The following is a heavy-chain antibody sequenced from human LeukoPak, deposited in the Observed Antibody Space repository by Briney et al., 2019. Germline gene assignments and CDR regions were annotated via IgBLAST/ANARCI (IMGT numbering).Heavy chain of an antibody. CDR1: GFTFSSYA. V-gene: IGHV3-21*01. CDR3: ARDRDTAMDH. D-gene: IGHD5-18*01. CDR2: ISSSSSYI. Sequence: GGSLRLSCAASGFTFSSYAMNWVRQAPGKGLEWVSSISSSSSYIYYADSVKGRFTISRDNAKNSLYLQMNSLRAEDTAVYYCARDRDTAMDHWGQGTLVTVSS. J-gene: IGHJ4*02.